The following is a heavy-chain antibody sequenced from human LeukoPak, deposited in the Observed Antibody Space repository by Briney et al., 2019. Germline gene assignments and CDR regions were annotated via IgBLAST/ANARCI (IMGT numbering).Heavy chain of an antibody. CDR1: GFTFSSYG. V-gene: IGHV3-64D*06. Sequence: PGRSLRLSCAASGFTFSSYGMHWVRQAPGTGLEYVSAISTDGRGTYYADSVKGRFTISRDNSKNALYLQMSSLRPEDTAIYYCVRYSNSCYDPWGQGTLVTVSS. CDR2: ISTDGRGT. J-gene: IGHJ5*02. CDR3: VRYSNSCYDP. D-gene: IGHD5-12*01.